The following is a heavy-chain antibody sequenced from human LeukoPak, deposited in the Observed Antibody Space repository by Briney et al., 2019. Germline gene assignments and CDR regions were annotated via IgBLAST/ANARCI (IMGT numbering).Heavy chain of an antibody. CDR2: INRDGSST. V-gene: IGHV3-74*01. CDR3: ARGGGYSYGSFDY. J-gene: IGHJ4*02. CDR1: GIIFSNYW. D-gene: IGHD5-18*01. Sequence: PGGSLRLSCAASGIIFSNYWMHWVRQAPGKGLVWVSRINRDGSSTSYADSVKGRFTISRDNAKNTLYLQMYSLRAEDTAVYYCARGGGYSYGSFDYWGQGTLVTVSS.